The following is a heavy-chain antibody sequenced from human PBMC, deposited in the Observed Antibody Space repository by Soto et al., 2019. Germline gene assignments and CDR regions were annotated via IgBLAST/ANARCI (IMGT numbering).Heavy chain of an antibody. CDR2: TYYRSKWYN. CDR3: ASTLLFPGGMDV. D-gene: IGHD2-15*01. Sequence: SQTLSFTCAISGDSVSSNSAAWNWIRQSPSRGLEWLGRTYYRSKWYNDYAVSVKSRITINPDTSKNQFSLQLNSVTPEDTAVYYCASTLLFPGGMDVWGQGTTVTVSS. CDR1: GDSVSSNSAA. J-gene: IGHJ6*02. V-gene: IGHV6-1*01.